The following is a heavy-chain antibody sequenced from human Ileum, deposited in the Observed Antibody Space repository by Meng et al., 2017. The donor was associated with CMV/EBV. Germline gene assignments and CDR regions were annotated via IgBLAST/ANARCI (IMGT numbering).Heavy chain of an antibody. Sequence: GSISRGDYYWSWIRQPPGKGLEWIGYIYYSGSTYYHPSLKSRVTISVDTSKNQFSLKLSSVTAADTAVYYCARDRRYCSSTSCEFDPWGQGTLVTVSS. D-gene: IGHD2-2*01. J-gene: IGHJ5*02. CDR1: GSISRGDYY. CDR2: IYYSGST. V-gene: IGHV4-30-4*08. CDR3: ARDRRYCSSTSCEFDP.